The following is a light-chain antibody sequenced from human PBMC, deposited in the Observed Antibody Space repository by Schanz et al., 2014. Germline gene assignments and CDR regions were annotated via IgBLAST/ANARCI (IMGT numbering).Light chain of an antibody. Sequence: EIVLTQSPGTLSLSPGERATLSCRASQSVTSNFLAWYQQKPGQAPRLLIYGASSRATGVPARFSGSGSGTDFTLTISSLEPEDFAVYYCQQRNNWPPLTFGGGTKVEIK. J-gene: IGKJ4*01. CDR2: GAS. V-gene: IGKV3D-20*02. CDR3: QQRNNWPPLT. CDR1: QSVTSNF.